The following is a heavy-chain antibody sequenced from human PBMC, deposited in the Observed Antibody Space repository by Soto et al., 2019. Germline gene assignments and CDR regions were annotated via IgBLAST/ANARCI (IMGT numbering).Heavy chain of an antibody. V-gene: IGHV1-3*01. Sequence: GSSVNVSCKASGYPFTRFAIHWVRQAPGQRLEWMGWLHAGSGDTKYSQKFQGRVTFTRDTSASTGYMELSSLTSEDTAIYYCARPCTGGTCFHLDYWGQGTQVTVSS. J-gene: IGHJ4*02. CDR1: GYPFTRFA. D-gene: IGHD2-8*02. CDR2: LHAGSGDT. CDR3: ARPCTGGTCFHLDY.